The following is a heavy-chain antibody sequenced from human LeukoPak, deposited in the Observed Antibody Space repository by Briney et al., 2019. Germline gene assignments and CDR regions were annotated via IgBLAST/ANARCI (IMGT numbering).Heavy chain of an antibody. CDR2: MNPNSGNT. J-gene: IGHJ4*02. Sequence: ASVKVSCKASGYTFTSYDINWVRQATGQGLEWMGWMNPNSGNTGYAQKFQGRVTMTRNTSISTAYMELSSLRSDDTAVYYCARDLRRDTSGWNSQAVLDYWGQGTLVTVSS. CDR1: GYTFTSYD. CDR3: ARDLRRDTSGWNSQAVLDY. V-gene: IGHV1-8*01. D-gene: IGHD6-19*01.